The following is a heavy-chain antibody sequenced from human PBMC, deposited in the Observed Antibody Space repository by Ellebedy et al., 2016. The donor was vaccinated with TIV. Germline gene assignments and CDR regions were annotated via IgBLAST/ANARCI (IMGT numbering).Heavy chain of an antibody. CDR3: NADWGY. J-gene: IGHJ4*02. V-gene: IGHV3-30*03. D-gene: IGHD3-16*01. Sequence: GESLKISXATSGFVFNRYGMYWVRQAPGKGLEWVAVISYDGSHKFYVDSVKGRFTISRDNSNNTLYLQMNSPRPEDTAVYYCNADWGYWGQGALVIVSS. CDR1: GFVFNRYG. CDR2: ISYDGSHK.